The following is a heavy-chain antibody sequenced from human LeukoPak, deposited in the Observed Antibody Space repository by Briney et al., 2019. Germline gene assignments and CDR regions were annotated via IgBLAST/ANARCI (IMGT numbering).Heavy chain of an antibody. D-gene: IGHD5-18*01. CDR2: IYTSGST. CDR1: GGSISSGSYY. CDR3: ARGGIQIIFDP. J-gene: IGHJ5*02. Sequence: SSETLSLTCTVSGGSISSGSYYWSWIRQPAGKGLEWIGRIYTSGSTNYNPSLKSRVTISVDTSKNQFSLKLSSVTAADTAVYFCARGGIQIIFDPWGQGTLVTVSS. V-gene: IGHV4-61*02.